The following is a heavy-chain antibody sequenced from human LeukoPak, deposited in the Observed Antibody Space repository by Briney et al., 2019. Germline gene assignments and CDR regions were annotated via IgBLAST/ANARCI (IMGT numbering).Heavy chain of an antibody. J-gene: IGHJ4*02. CDR3: AKDGSASGASLDY. D-gene: IGHD3-10*01. V-gene: IGHV3-23*01. CDR1: GFIFRTYA. Sequence: PGGSLRLSCSASGFIFRTYAMSWVRQAPGKGLECVSGISSGGGSTYYADSVKGRFTISRDNSKNTLYLQMNSLRAEDTAVYYCAKDGSASGASLDYWGQGTLVTVSS. CDR2: ISSGGGST.